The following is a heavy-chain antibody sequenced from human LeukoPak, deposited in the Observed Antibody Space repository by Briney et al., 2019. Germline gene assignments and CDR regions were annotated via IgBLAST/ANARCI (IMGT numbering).Heavy chain of an antibody. CDR3: AREPPGY. CDR2: IYTNGGA. CDR1: GGSVTSGNYY. J-gene: IGHJ4*02. V-gene: IGHV4-61*02. Sequence: SQTLSLTCTVSGGSVTSGNYYWNWIRQPAGKGLEWIGRIYTNGGASYNPSLKSRVTISIDASRNQFSLKLSSVTAADTAVYYCAREPPGYWGQGILVTVSS.